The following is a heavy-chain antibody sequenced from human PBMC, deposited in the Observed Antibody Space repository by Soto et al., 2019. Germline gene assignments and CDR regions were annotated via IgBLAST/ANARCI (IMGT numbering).Heavy chain of an antibody. CDR2: INTGGVT. D-gene: IGHD3-16*01. CDR1: GFTVSSCE. V-gene: IGHV3-48*03. Sequence: GGSLRLSCTASGFTVSSCEMNWVRQAPGKGLEWVSYINTGGVTFYTDSVKGRFTISRDNAQNSLLLQMNRLRAEDTAVYYCTRDKGDKVAYGMDVWGQGTTVTVSS. CDR3: TRDKGDKVAYGMDV. J-gene: IGHJ6*02.